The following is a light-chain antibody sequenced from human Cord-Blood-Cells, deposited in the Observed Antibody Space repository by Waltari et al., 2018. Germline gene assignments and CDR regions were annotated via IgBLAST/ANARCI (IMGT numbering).Light chain of an antibody. Sequence: EIVMTQSPATVSVSPGERATLSCRASQSVSSNLAWYQQKPGQAPRLLIYGASTRGTGIPARFSGSGSGSEFTLTISSLQSEDFAVYYCQQYNNWPPVYTFGQGTKLEIK. CDR1: QSVSSN. CDR2: GAS. V-gene: IGKV3-15*01. CDR3: QQYNNWPPVYT. J-gene: IGKJ2*01.